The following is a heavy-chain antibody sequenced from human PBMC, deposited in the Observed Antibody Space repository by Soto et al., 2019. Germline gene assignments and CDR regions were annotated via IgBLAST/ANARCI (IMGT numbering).Heavy chain of an antibody. J-gene: IGHJ6*02. CDR2: IIPIFGTA. CDR1: GGTFSSYA. V-gene: IGHV1-69*13. D-gene: IGHD6-13*01. Sequence: ASVKVSCKASGGTFSSYAISWVRQAPGQGLEWMGGIIPIFGTANYAQKFQGRVTITADESTSTAYMELSSLRSEDTAVYYCARGRQPGYYYYYGMDVWGQGTTVTVS. CDR3: ARGRQPGYYYYYGMDV.